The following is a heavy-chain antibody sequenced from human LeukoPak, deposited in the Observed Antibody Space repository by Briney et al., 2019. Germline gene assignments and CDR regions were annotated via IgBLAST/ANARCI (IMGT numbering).Heavy chain of an antibody. V-gene: IGHV3-53*01. Sequence: PGGSLRLSCATSGLTVRTSSMSWVRQAPGKGLEWVAVIYSSGSTYYEDSVYGRCTISRDTSKSSMYLQMDHLRAEDTAVYYCASAREYCINSNCYEYFQDWGQGTLVTVSS. CDR2: IYSSGST. J-gene: IGHJ1*01. CDR3: ASAREYCINSNCYEYFQD. CDR1: GLTVRTSS. D-gene: IGHD2-2*01.